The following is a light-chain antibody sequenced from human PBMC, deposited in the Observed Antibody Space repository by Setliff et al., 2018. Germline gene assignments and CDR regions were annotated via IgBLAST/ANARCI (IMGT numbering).Light chain of an antibody. V-gene: IGLV2-14*03. Sequence: QSVLTQPASVSGPHGQSITISCTGTSSDIGAYNFVFWYQQHAGKAPRLIIHGVSERPSGISDRFSASKSGNTASLIISGLQTEDEADYYCSSYTSETTHALFAGGTKATVL. CDR3: SSYTSETTHAL. CDR1: SSDIGAYNF. CDR2: GVS. J-gene: IGLJ2*01.